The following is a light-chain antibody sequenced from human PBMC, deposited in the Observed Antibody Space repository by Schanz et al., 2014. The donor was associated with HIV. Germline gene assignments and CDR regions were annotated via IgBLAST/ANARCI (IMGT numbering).Light chain of an antibody. J-gene: IGKJ1*01. CDR3: HQYGSSPRT. CDR2: GAS. CDR1: QSVRGN. V-gene: IGKV3-15*01. Sequence: EVVMTQSPATLSVSPGERGTLSCRASQSVRGNLAWYQQKPGQAPRLLIYGASTRVTGIPARFSGSGSGTDFTLTITRLEPEDFAVYYCHQYGSSPRTFGQGTKVEI.